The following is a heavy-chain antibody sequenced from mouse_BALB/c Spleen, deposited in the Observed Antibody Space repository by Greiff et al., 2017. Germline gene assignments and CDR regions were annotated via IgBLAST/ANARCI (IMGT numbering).Heavy chain of an antibody. CDR3: ASRGTTVGFDY. CDR2: ISSGGSYT. V-gene: IGHV5-6*01. D-gene: IGHD1-1*01. J-gene: IGHJ2*01. CDR1: GFTFSSYG. Sequence: EVQLVESGGDLVKPGGSLKLSCAASGFTFSSYGMSWVRQTPDKRLEWVATISSGGSYTYYPDSVKGRFTISRDNAKNTLYLQMSSLKSEDTAMYYCASRGTTVGFDYWGQGTTLTVSS.